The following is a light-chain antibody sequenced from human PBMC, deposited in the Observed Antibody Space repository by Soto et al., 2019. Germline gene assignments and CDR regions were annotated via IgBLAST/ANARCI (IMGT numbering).Light chain of an antibody. CDR3: SSYTSSNTLGV. Sequence: SALTEPASVSGSPGQSITISCTGTSSDVGGYNYVSWYQQHPGKAPKLMIYDVSIRPSGVSTRFSGSKSGNTASLTISGLQAEDEADYYCSSYTSSNTLGVFGGGTKVTVL. V-gene: IGLV2-14*01. J-gene: IGLJ3*02. CDR1: SSDVGGYNY. CDR2: DVS.